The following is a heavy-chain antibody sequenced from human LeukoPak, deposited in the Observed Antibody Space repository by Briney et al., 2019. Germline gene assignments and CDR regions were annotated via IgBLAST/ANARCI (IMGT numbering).Heavy chain of an antibody. CDR2: ISWNSGSI. J-gene: IGHJ4*02. CDR1: GFTFDDYA. Sequence: GRSLRLSCAASGFTFDDYAMHWVRQAPGKGLEWVSGISWNSGSIGYADSVKGRFTISRDNAKNSLYLQMNSLRAEDTAVYYCAGGYPRLDYFDYWGQGTLVTVSS. V-gene: IGHV3-9*01. D-gene: IGHD3-22*01. CDR3: AGGYPRLDYFDY.